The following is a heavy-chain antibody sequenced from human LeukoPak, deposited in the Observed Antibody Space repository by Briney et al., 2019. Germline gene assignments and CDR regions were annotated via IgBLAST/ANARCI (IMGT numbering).Heavy chain of an antibody. CDR1: GFTFSSYA. Sequence: GGSLRLSCAASGFTFSSYAMNRIRQAPGKGLEWVSTISGRGGSTFYADSVKGRFTISRDNSKNTLYLQMNSLRAEDTAVYYCAKDFHYYGSGKPGFDYWGQGTLVTVSS. J-gene: IGHJ4*02. CDR3: AKDFHYYGSGKPGFDY. D-gene: IGHD3-10*01. V-gene: IGHV3-23*01. CDR2: ISGRGGST.